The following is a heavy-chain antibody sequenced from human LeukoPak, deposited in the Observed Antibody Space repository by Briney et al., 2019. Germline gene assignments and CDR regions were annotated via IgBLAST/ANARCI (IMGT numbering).Heavy chain of an antibody. Sequence: GESLKISCKGSGYRFTNYWIGWVRQVPGKGLEWMGIIYPGGSDTIYSPSFQGQVTISVDKSISTAYLQWSSLKASDTATYYCARQLAVAGNFDYWGQGTLVTVSS. CDR2: IYPGGSDT. V-gene: IGHV5-51*01. D-gene: IGHD6-19*01. J-gene: IGHJ4*02. CDR1: GYRFTNYW. CDR3: ARQLAVAGNFDY.